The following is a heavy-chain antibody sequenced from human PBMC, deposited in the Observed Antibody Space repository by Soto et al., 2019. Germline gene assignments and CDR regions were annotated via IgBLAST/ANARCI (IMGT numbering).Heavy chain of an antibody. V-gene: IGHV4-61*01. Sequence: SETLSLTCTVSGGSVSSGRYYWSWIRQPPGKGLEWIGYIYYSGLTNYSPSLKSRVAISMDTSKNQFSLILSSVTAADTAVYYCVRTPTSPRRFDSWGQGTLVTVSS. CDR3: VRTPTSPRRFDS. CDR1: GGSVSSGRYY. D-gene: IGHD2-15*01. CDR2: IYYSGLT. J-gene: IGHJ5*01.